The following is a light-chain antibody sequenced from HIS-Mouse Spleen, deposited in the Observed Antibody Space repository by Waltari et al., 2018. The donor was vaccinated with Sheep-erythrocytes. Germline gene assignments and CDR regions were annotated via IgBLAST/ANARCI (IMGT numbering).Light chain of an antibody. CDR1: SSYVGGYNY. Sequence: QSALTQPRSVSGSPGQSVTLSCTVTSSYVGGYNYVSWYQQHPGKAPKLMIYDVSKRPSGVPDRFSGSKSGNTASLTISGLQAEDEADYYCCSYAGSYNHVFATGTKVTVL. CDR2: DVS. V-gene: IGLV2-11*01. J-gene: IGLJ1*01. CDR3: CSYAGSYNHV.